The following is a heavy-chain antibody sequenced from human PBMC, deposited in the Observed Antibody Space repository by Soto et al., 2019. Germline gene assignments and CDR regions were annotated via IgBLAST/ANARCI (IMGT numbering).Heavy chain of an antibody. CDR1: GFTFSSYG. V-gene: IGHV3-33*01. Sequence: QVQLVESGGGVVQPGRSLRLSCAASGFTFSSYGMHWVRQAPGKGLEWVAVIWYDGSNKYYADSVKGRFTISRDNSKNTLYLQMNSLRAEDTAVYYCVRAAAADYYDSSGYAEVDYWGQGTLVTVSS. J-gene: IGHJ4*02. CDR2: IWYDGSNK. D-gene: IGHD3-22*01. CDR3: VRAAAADYYDSSGYAEVDY.